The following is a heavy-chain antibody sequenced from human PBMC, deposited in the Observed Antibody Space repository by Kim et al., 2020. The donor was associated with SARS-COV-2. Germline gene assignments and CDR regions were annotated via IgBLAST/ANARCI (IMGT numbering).Heavy chain of an antibody. J-gene: IGHJ4*02. Sequence: GGSLRLSCAASGFTFNTYWMAWVRQAPGKGLEWVANITQDGSDKNYVDSVKGRFTISRDNAKNSLYLQMNSLRVEDTAVYYCARDVGGDLDYWSQGTLVTVSS. CDR3: ARDVGGDLDY. CDR1: GFTFNTYW. V-gene: IGHV3-7*03. D-gene: IGHD4-17*01. CDR2: ITQDGSDK.